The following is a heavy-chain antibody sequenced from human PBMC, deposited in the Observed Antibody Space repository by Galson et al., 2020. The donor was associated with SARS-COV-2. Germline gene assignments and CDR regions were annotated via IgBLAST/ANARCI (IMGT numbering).Heavy chain of an antibody. J-gene: IGHJ4*02. V-gene: IGHV1-18*01. CDR2: ISAYNGNT. Sequence: ASVKVSSKASGYTFTTYGFIWVRQAPGQGLEWMGWISAYNGNTNYPQRLQGRVTMTTDTSTSTAYMQLTSLRSDDTAAYYCVRVVGATPSDYWGQGTLVTVSS. CDR3: VRVVGATPSDY. D-gene: IGHD1-26*01. CDR1: GYTFTTYG.